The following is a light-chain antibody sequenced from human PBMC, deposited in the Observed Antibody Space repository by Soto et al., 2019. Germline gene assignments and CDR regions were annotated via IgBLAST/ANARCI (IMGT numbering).Light chain of an antibody. V-gene: IGLV2-23*01. CDR1: SSDVGTYNL. Sequence: QSVLTQPASVSGSPGQSITISCSGTSSDVGTYNLVSWYQQYPGKAPRLMIYEGTKRPSGVSNRFSGSKSGNTASLTISGLQPEDEADYYCCSYAGSSSSIFGTGTKVTVL. J-gene: IGLJ1*01. CDR2: EGT. CDR3: CSYAGSSSSI.